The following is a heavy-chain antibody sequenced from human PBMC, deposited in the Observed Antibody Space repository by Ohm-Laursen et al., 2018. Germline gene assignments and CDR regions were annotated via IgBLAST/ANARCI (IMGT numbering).Heavy chain of an antibody. CDR1: GFIVSDNY. D-gene: IGHD3-22*01. J-gene: IGHJ5*02. CDR3: ARKLYYYDSGDKGWFDP. V-gene: IGHV3-53*01. CDR2: IYSGGAT. Sequence: SLRLSCTASGFIVSDNYMTWVRQAPGKGLEWVSLIYSGGATFYANSVKGRFTISTDNSKNTLYLQMNSLRAEDTAVYYCARKLYYYDSGDKGWFDPWGQGTLVTVSS.